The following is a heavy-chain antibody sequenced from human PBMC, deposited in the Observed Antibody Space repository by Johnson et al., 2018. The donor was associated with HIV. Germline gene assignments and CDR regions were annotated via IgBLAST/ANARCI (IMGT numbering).Heavy chain of an antibody. CDR2: ITSSGTYS. Sequence: QVQLVESGGGLVKPGGSLRLSCAASGFTFSDYYMIWIRQAPGKVLEWLSYITSSGTYSYYADSVKGRLTISRDNAKNSLYLQMNSLRAEDTAVYFCARAINDAFDIWGQGTMVTVSP. CDR3: ARAINDAFDI. J-gene: IGHJ3*02. V-gene: IGHV3-11*04. CDR1: GFTFSDYY.